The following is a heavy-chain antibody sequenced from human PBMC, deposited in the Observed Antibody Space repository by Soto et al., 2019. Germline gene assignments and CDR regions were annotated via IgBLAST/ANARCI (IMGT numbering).Heavy chain of an antibody. CDR3: ARDVSH. V-gene: IGHV3-48*02. Sequence: DVQLVGSGGGLVQPGGSLRLSCVASGFPFSSYAMHWVRQAPGKGLEWISYINGASTTTFYADSVKGRFTVSRDNAKNSVYLQVSSLRHEDTAFYYWARDVSHWGQGMLVTVSS. J-gene: IGHJ4*02. CDR1: GFPFSSYA. CDR2: INGASTTT.